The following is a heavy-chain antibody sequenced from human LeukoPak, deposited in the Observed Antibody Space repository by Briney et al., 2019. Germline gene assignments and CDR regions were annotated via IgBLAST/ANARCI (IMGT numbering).Heavy chain of an antibody. Sequence: SETLSLTCAVYGGSFSGYYWSWIRQPPGKGLEWIGEINHSGSTDYNPSLKSRVTISVDTSKNQFSLKLSSVTAADTAVYYCARHFLKSVVVAARPGGMDVWGQGTTVTVSS. CDR1: GGSFSGYY. CDR2: INHSGST. CDR3: ARHFLKSVVVAARPGGMDV. V-gene: IGHV4-34*01. J-gene: IGHJ6*02. D-gene: IGHD2-15*01.